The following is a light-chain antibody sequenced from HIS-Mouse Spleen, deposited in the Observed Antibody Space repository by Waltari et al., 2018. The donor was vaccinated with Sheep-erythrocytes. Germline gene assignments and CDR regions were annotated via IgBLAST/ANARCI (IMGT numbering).Light chain of an antibody. J-gene: IGLJ1*01. CDR1: SSDVAGYTY. Sequence: QSALTQPPSASGSPGRSVTISCTGTSSDVAGYTYVSWYQQHPGKAPNLMIYEVSKRPSGVPDRFSGSKSGNTASLTVSGLQAEDEADYYCSSYAGSNNYVFGTGTKVTVL. CDR3: SSYAGSNNYV. V-gene: IGLV2-8*01. CDR2: EVS.